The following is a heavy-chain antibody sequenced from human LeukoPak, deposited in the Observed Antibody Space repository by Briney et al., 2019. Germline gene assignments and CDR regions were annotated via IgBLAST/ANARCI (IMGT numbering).Heavy chain of an antibody. Sequence: GGSLGLSCAATGFTFSSHGMHWVRQAPGKGLEWVAFIRYDGSNKYYADSVKGRFTISRDNSKNTLYLQMNSLRAEDTAVYYCAKEGFLEWLYPRWYFYYWGQGTLVTVSS. CDR3: AKEGFLEWLYPRWYFYY. CDR2: IRYDGSNK. V-gene: IGHV3-30*02. J-gene: IGHJ4*02. D-gene: IGHD3-3*01. CDR1: GFTFSSHG.